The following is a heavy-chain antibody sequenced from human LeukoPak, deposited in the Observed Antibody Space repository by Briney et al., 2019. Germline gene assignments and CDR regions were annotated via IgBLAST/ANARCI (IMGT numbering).Heavy chain of an antibody. Sequence: ASVKVSCKASGYTFTSYGISWVRQAPGQGLEWMGWISAYNGNTNYAQKFQGRVTMTTDTSTSTAYMELRSLRSDDTAVYYCARGGYYGSGTYYNLDDYWGQGTLVTVSS. J-gene: IGHJ4*02. CDR3: ARGGYYGSGTYYNLDDY. V-gene: IGHV1-18*01. CDR1: GYTFTSYG. CDR2: ISAYNGNT. D-gene: IGHD3-10*01.